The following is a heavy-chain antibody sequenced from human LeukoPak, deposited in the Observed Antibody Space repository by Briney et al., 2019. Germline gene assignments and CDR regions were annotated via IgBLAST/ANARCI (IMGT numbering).Heavy chain of an antibody. D-gene: IGHD3-3*01. CDR3: AHRILSAYYDFWSGYSHDAFDI. CDR1: GFSLSTSGVG. V-gene: IGHV2-5*01. CDR2: IYWNDDK. Sequence: SGPTLVKPTQSLRLTCTFSGFSLSTSGVGVGWIRQPPGKALEWLALIYWNDDKRYSPSLKSRLTITKDTSKNQVVLTMTNMDPVDTATYYCAHRILSAYYDFWSGYSHDAFDIWGQGTMVTVSS. J-gene: IGHJ3*02.